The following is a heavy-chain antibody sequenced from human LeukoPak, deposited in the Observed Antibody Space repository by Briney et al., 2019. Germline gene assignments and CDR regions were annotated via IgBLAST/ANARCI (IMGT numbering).Heavy chain of an antibody. V-gene: IGHV3-23*01. CDR2: ITGSGGST. Sequence: GGSLRLSCTASGFTYTSYAMSWVRQAPRKGLEWVSAITGSGGSTYYADSVKGRFTISRDNSKNTLYLQMNSLRAEDTAVYYCATTPIYDILTSDWGQGTLVTVSS. CDR3: ATTPIYDILTSD. J-gene: IGHJ4*02. D-gene: IGHD3-9*01. CDR1: GFTYTSYA.